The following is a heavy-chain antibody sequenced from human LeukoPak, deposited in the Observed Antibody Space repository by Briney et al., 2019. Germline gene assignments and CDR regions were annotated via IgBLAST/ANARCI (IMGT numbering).Heavy chain of an antibody. CDR2: IYTSGST. D-gene: IGHD1-26*01. CDR1: GGSISSYY. J-gene: IGHJ4*02. CDR3: AREGGAITYYFVY. V-gene: IGHV4-4*07. Sequence: SETLSLTCTVSGGSISSYYWRWIRQPAGKGLEWIGRIYTSGSTNYNPSLKSRVTISVDKSKNQFSLKLSSVTAADTAVYYCAREGGAITYYFVYWGQGTLVTVSS.